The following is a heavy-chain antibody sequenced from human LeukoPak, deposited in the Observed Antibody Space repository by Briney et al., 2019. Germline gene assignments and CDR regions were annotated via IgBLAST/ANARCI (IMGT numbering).Heavy chain of an antibody. V-gene: IGHV4-38-2*01. CDR2: IYHSGYP. CDR1: GYSISSGYY. J-gene: IGHJ4*02. D-gene: IGHD1-26*01. Sequence: SETLSPTCAVSGYSISSGYYWGWIRQPPGKGLEWIGSIYHSGYPYYNPSLKSRVTMSVDTSKNLFSLELTSVTAADTAVYYCARTQSSGIVGATTQFDYWGQGTLVTVSS. CDR3: ARTQSSGIVGATTQFDY.